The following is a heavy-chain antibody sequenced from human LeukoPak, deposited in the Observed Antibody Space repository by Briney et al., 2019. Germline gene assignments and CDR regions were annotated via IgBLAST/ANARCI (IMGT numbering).Heavy chain of an antibody. D-gene: IGHD3-22*01. CDR2: IYYSGSS. Sequence: SETLSLTCTVSGGSISSYYWSWIRQPPGKGLEWIGYIYYSGSSNYNPSLKSRVTISVDTSKNQFSLKLSSVTAADTAVYYCARARGYYYGSSAVISEYYFDYWGQGTLVTVSS. V-gene: IGHV4-59*01. CDR3: ARARGYYYGSSAVISEYYFDY. CDR1: GGSISSYY. J-gene: IGHJ4*02.